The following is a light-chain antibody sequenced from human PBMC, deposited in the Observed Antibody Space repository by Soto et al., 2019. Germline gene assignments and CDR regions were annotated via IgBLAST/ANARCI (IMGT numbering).Light chain of an antibody. J-gene: IGLJ1*01. CDR1: RSNIGNNY. Sequence: QSVLTQPPSVSAAPGQKVTISFSGSRSNIGNNYVSWYQQLPGTAPKLLIYDNNKRPSGIPDRFSGSKSGTSATLGITGLQTGDEADYYCGTWDSSLSVYVFGNGTKLTVL. V-gene: IGLV1-51*01. CDR3: GTWDSSLSVYV. CDR2: DNN.